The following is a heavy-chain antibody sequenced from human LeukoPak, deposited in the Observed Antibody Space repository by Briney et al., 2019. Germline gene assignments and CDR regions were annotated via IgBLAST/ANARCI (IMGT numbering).Heavy chain of an antibody. CDR2: ISGSGGST. D-gene: IGHD6-13*01. V-gene: IGHV3-23*01. Sequence: TGGSLRLSCAASGFTSSSFAMSWVRQAPGKGLEWVSAISGSGGSTYYAYSVKGRFTISRDYSKNTLFLQMISLRAEDTALYYCARISSSWYYFDYWGHGTLVTVSS. CDR1: GFTSSSFA. CDR3: ARISSSWYYFDY. J-gene: IGHJ4*01.